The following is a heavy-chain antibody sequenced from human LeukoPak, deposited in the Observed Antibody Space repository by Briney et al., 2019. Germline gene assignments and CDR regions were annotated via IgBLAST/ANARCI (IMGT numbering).Heavy chain of an antibody. CDR2: INHSGST. Sequence: PETLSLTYAVYGGSFSGYYWSWIRQPPGKGLEWIGEINHSGSTNYNPSLKSRVTISVDTSKNQFSLKLSSVTAADTAVYYCARDHGGRFPYNWFDPWGQGTLVTVSS. V-gene: IGHV4-34*01. CDR3: ARDHGGRFPYNWFDP. D-gene: IGHD3-3*01. J-gene: IGHJ5*02. CDR1: GGSFSGYY.